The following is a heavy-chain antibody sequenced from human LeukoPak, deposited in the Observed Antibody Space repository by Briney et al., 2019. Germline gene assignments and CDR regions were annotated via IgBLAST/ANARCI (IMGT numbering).Heavy chain of an antibody. CDR3: ARRVEMATIFLFDY. D-gene: IGHD5-24*01. Sequence: GESLRISCKGSGYSFTSYWIGWVRQMPGKGLEWMGIIYPGDSDTRYSPSFQGQVTISADKSISTAYLQWSSLKASDTALYYCARRVEMATIFLFDYWGQGTLVTVSS. CDR1: GYSFTSYW. V-gene: IGHV5-51*01. J-gene: IGHJ4*02. CDR2: IYPGDSDT.